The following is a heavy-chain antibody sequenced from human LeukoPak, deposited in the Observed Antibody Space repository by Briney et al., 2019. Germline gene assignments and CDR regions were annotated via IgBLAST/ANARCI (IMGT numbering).Heavy chain of an antibody. CDR1: GFTFSSYS. CDR2: ISSSSSYI. CDR3: AREATMINPDAFDI. J-gene: IGHJ3*02. Sequence: GGSLRLSCAASGFTFSSYSMNWVRQAPGKGLEWVPSISSSSSYIYYADSVKGRFTISRDNAKNSLYLQMNSLRAEDTAVYYCAREATMINPDAFDIWGQGTMVTVSS. D-gene: IGHD3-22*01. V-gene: IGHV3-21*01.